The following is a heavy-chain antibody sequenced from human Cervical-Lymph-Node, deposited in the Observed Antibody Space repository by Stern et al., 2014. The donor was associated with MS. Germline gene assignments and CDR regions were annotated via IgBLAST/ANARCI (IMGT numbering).Heavy chain of an antibody. CDR2: INGGHGTT. CDR1: GYNFIDHA. V-gene: IGHV1-3*01. D-gene: IGHD4-11*01. CDR3: ARQPDYSDFLDF. J-gene: IGHJ4*02. Sequence: QVQLVQSGAEVKKPGASITLSCKASGYNFIDHAIHWVRQAPGQRLEWMGWINGGHGTTKYSQKCQGRVSFTRDKAASAAYMDLSSLSPDDTAVYYCARQPDYSDFLDFWGQGTLVTVSS.